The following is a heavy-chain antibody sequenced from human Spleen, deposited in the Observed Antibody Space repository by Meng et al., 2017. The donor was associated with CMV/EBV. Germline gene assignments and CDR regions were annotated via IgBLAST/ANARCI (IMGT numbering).Heavy chain of an antibody. CDR1: GFAFSAFA. J-gene: IGHJ4*02. Sequence: ESLKISCAASGFAFSAFAMSWVRQAPGKGLEWVSSIIGGGRPYYADSVKGRFTISRDDSKNTLYLQMNSLRVEDTAVYFCAKAVIVPGRAFGFDSWGQGTLVTVSS. CDR3: AKAVIVPGRAFGFDS. D-gene: IGHD1-26*01. V-gene: IGHV3-23*01. CDR2: IIGGGRP.